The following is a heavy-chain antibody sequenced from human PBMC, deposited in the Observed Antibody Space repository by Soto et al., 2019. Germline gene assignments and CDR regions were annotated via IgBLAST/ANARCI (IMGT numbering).Heavy chain of an antibody. CDR3: AAGFGELYAFDI. D-gene: IGHD3-10*01. CDR2: IVVGSGNT. J-gene: IGHJ3*02. V-gene: IGHV1-58*02. Sequence: SVKVSCKASGFTFTSSAMQWVRPARGQRLEWIGWIVVGSGNTNYAQKFQERVTITRDMSTSTAYMELSSLRSEDTAVYYCAAGFGELYAFDIWGQGTIVTVSS. CDR1: GFTFTSSA.